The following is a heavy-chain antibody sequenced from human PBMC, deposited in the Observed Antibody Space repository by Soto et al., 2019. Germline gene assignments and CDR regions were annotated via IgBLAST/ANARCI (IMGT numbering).Heavy chain of an antibody. CDR3: AREYYYDSSGYYYPDY. Sequence: GGSLRLSCAASGFTFSSYGMHWVRQAPGKGLEWVAVIWYDGSNKYYAESVKGRLTISRDNSKNTLYLQMNSLRAEDTAVYYCAREYYYDSSGYYYPDYWGQGTLVTVSS. CDR2: IWYDGSNK. J-gene: IGHJ4*02. CDR1: GFTFSSYG. D-gene: IGHD3-22*01. V-gene: IGHV3-33*01.